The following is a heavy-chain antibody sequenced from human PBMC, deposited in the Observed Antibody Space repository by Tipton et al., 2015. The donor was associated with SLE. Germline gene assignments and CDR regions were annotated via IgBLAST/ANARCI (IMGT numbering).Heavy chain of an antibody. Sequence: TLSLTCAIYGGSFSNYYWSWIRQPAGKGLEWIGRIYISGSGSINYNPSLKSRVTMSVDTSKNQVSLKLNSVTAADAAVYYCARDRGNTVVYYWGQGTLVTVSS. CDR3: ARDRGNTVVYY. CDR2: IYISGSGSI. D-gene: IGHD4-23*01. V-gene: IGHV4-4*07. CDR1: GGSFSNYY. J-gene: IGHJ4*02.